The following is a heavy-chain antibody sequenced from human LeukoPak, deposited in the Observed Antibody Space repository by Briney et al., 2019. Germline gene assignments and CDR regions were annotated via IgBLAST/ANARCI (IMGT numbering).Heavy chain of an antibody. V-gene: IGHV4-39*01. CDR1: GGSISSSSYY. D-gene: IGHD4-17*01. Sequence: SETLSLTCTVSGGSISSSSYYWGWIRQPPGKGLEWIGSIYYSGSTYYNPSLKSRVTISVDTSKNQFSLKLSSVTAADAAVYYCARGPDGDYAREDWGQGTLVTVSS. CDR3: ARGPDGDYARED. J-gene: IGHJ4*02. CDR2: IYYSGST.